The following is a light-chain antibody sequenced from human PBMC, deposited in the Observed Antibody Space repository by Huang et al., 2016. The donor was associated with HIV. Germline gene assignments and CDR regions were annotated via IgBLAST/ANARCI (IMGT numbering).Light chain of an antibody. CDR1: QGITNNY. V-gene: IGKV3-20*01. Sequence: EIVLTQSPGTLSLSPGDRATLSCRASQGITNNYLAWYQQKPGLAPRLLIYVASFRAAGVPYRFIGSGSGTDFTLTISRLEPEDFAVYFCHQYGSAPQTFGRGTKVDIK. CDR2: VAS. CDR3: HQYGSAPQT. J-gene: IGKJ1*01.